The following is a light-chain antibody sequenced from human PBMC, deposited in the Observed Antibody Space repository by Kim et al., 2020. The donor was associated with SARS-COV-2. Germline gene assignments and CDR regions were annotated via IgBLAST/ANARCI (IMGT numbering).Light chain of an antibody. CDR2: ANT. CDR3: QSYDISLSAWV. CDR1: SSNVGAGFD. Sequence: QSVLTQPPSVSGAPGQRVTISCTGSSSNVGAGFDVHWSQQLPGTAPKRLIYANTYRPSGVPDRFSGSKSSTSASLAITGLQAEDEADYYCQSYDISLSAWVFGGGTQLTVL. J-gene: IGLJ3*02. V-gene: IGLV1-40*01.